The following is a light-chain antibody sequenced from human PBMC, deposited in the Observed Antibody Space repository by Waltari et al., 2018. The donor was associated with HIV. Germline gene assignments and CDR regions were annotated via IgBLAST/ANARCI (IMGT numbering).Light chain of an antibody. V-gene: IGLV2-14*01. CDR2: EVS. CDR3: SSYTSSSYVV. J-gene: IGLJ2*01. Sequence: QSALPQPASVSGSPGQSITLSCTGTSSDVGGNHYVPWYQQHPGKAHKLMIYEVSNRHSGVSNRFAGSKSGNTASLTISGLQAEDEADYYCSSYTSSSYVVFGGGTKLTVL. CDR1: SSDVGGNHY.